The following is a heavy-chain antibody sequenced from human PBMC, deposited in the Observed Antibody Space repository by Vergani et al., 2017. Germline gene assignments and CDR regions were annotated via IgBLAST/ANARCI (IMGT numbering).Heavy chain of an antibody. Sequence: QVQLQQWGAGLLKPSETLSLTCAVYGGSFSGYYWSWIRQPPGKGLEWIGEINHSGSTNYNPSLKSRVTISVDTSKNQFSLKLSSVTAADTAVYYCARGRAAAGTGHWYFDLWGSGTLVTVSS. CDR3: ARGRAAAGTGHWYFDL. J-gene: IGHJ2*01. D-gene: IGHD6-13*01. CDR2: INHSGST. CDR1: GGSFSGYY. V-gene: IGHV4-34*01.